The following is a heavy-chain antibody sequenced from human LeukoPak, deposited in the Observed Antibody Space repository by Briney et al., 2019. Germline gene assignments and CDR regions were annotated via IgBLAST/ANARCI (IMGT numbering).Heavy chain of an antibody. CDR2: IYYSGST. CDR3: ARDSPRGEGYFDY. Sequence: SQTLSLTCTVSGGSISSGGYYWSWIRQHPGKGLEWIGYIYYSGSTYYNPSLKSRVTISVDRSKNQFSLKLSSVTAADTAVYYCARDSPRGEGYFDYWGQGTLVTVSS. D-gene: IGHD3-10*01. V-gene: IGHV4-31*03. CDR1: GGSISSGGYY. J-gene: IGHJ4*02.